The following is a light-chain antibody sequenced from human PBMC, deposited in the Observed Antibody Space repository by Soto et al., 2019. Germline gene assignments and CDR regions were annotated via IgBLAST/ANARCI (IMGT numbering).Light chain of an antibody. Sequence: EIVLTQSPGTLSLSPGESATLSCRASQSVSSSYLAWYQQKPGQAPRLLVYGASSRATGIPDRFSGSGSGTDFTLTISSLEPEDFAMYYCQQYGSSQWTFGQGTKVEIK. CDR3: QQYGSSQWT. CDR2: GAS. V-gene: IGKV3-20*01. J-gene: IGKJ1*01. CDR1: QSVSSSY.